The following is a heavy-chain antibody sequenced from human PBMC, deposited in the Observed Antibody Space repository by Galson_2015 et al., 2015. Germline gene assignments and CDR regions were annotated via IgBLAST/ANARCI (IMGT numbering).Heavy chain of an antibody. D-gene: IGHD3-10*01. CDR1: GFTFSNAW. V-gene: IGHV3-15*01. CDR2: IKSKTDGGTT. CDR3: TTDREQLLWFGESVDY. J-gene: IGHJ4*02. Sequence: SLRLSCAASGFTFSNAWMSWVRQAPGKGLEWVGRIKSKTDGGTTDYAAPVKGRFTISRDDSKNTLYLQMNSLKTEDTAVYYCTTDREQLLWFGESVDYWGQGTLVTVSS.